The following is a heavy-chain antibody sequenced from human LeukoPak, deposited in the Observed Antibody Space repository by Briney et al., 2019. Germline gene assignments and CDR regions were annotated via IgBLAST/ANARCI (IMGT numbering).Heavy chain of an antibody. CDR3: AKESLPRDHYYYYYGMDV. J-gene: IGHJ6*02. CDR2: IRGSGGST. CDR1: GFTFRSYA. D-gene: IGHD1-26*01. Sequence: GGSLRLSCAASGFTFRSYAMSWVRQAPGKGLEWVSAIRGSGGSTYYADSVKGRFTISRDNSKNTLYLQMYSLRAEDTAVYYCAKESLPRDHYYYYYGMDVWGQGTTVTVSS. V-gene: IGHV3-23*01.